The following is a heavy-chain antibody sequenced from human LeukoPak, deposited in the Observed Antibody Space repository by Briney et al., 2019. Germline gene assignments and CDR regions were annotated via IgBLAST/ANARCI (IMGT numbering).Heavy chain of an antibody. D-gene: IGHD3-10*01. CDR1: GFTFNTYV. J-gene: IGHJ4*02. CDR2: MSGSGSST. CDR3: AKDVVRGVMWYFDY. V-gene: IGHV3-23*01. Sequence: GGSLRLSCAASGFTFNTYVISWVRQAPGKGLEWVSSMSGSGSSTYYADSVKGRFTISRDNSKNSLYLRMNSLRAEDTAVYYCAKDVVRGVMWYFDYWGQGTLVTVPS.